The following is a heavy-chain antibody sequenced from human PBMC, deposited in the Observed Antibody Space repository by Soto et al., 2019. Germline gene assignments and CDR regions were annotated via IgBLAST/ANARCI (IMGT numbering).Heavy chain of an antibody. V-gene: IGHV3-30*18. CDR3: AKDWGHSSSWYPCWFDP. J-gene: IGHJ5*02. CDR1: GFTFSSYG. Sequence: QVQLVESGGGVVQPGRSLRLSCAASGFTFSSYGMHWVRQAPGKGLEWVAVISYDGSNKYYADSVKGRFTIFRDNSKNTLYLQMNSLRAEDTAVYYCAKDWGHSSSWYPCWFDPWGQGTLVTVSS. CDR2: ISYDGSNK. D-gene: IGHD6-13*01.